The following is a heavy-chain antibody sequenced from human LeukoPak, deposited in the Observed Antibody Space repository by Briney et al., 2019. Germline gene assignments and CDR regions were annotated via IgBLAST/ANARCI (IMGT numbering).Heavy chain of an antibody. V-gene: IGHV4-39*02. CDR2: VLFTGDT. CDR1: GASITSADYY. J-gene: IGHJ6*03. CDR3: ARGNHKFLEAIYYYTDV. D-gene: IGHD3-3*01. Sequence: SETLSLTCNVSGASITSADYYWGWIRQPPGKGLEWIGAVLFTGDTHYTPSLKSRVTISVHTSNKQFSLKLSSVTAADTAVYYCARGNHKFLEAIYYYTDVWGKGTTVTVS.